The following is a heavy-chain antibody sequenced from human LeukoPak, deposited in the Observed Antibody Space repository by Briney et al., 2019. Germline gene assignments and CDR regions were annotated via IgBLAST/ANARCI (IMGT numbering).Heavy chain of an antibody. V-gene: IGHV3-30*02. CDR3: AKEFCSSTSCQGWFDP. Sequence: PGGSLRLSCAASGFTFSSYSMNWVRQAPGKGLEWVAFIRYDGSNKYYADSVKGRFTISRDNSKNTLYLQMNSLRAEDTAVYYCAKEFCSSTSCQGWFDPWGQGTLVTVSS. CDR1: GFTFSSYS. D-gene: IGHD2-2*01. CDR2: IRYDGSNK. J-gene: IGHJ5*02.